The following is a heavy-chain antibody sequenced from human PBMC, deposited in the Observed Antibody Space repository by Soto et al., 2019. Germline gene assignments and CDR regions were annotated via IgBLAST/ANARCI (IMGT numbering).Heavy chain of an antibody. CDR1: GYSFATYG. CDR3: ATEPIYYNDGSGYYPLGH. V-gene: IGHV1-18*04. D-gene: IGHD3-22*01. Sequence: GASVKVSCKASGYSFATYGFSWVRQAPGQGLECVGWISAHNGDTHYSQKFQGRVTLTTDTSTNTGYMELRSPTSDDTAVYFCATEPIYYNDGSGYYPLGHWGQGTLVTVSS. J-gene: IGHJ4*02. CDR2: ISAHNGDT.